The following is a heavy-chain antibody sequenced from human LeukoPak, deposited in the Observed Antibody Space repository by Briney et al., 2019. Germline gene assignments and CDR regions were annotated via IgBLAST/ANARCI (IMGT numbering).Heavy chain of an antibody. D-gene: IGHD1-14*01. CDR3: ARPSGSTPFKRFDY. Sequence: SETLSLTCTVSGGSISSSSYYWGWIRQPPGKGLEWIGEIGHDGSTNYIPSLKGRVTISVDTSKNQFSLKVTSVTAADTAVYYCARPSGSTPFKRFDYWGQGTPVTVSS. J-gene: IGHJ4*02. CDR1: GGSISSSSYY. CDR2: IGHDGST. V-gene: IGHV4-39*07.